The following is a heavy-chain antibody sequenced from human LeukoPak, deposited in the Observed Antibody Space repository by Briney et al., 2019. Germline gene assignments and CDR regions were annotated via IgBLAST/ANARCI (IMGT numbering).Heavy chain of an antibody. V-gene: IGHV3-30-3*01. Sequence: PGGARRLSCAAPGFTFSSYAMHWVRQGPGKGLEWVAVISYDGSNKYYADSVKGRFTISRDNSKNTLYLQMNSLRAEDTAVYYCARERGADYWGQGTLVTVSS. CDR2: ISYDGSNK. CDR1: GFTFSSYA. D-gene: IGHD1-26*01. CDR3: ARERGADY. J-gene: IGHJ4*02.